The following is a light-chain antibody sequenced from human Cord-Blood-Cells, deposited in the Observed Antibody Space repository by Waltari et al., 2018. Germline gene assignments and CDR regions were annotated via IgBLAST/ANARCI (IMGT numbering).Light chain of an antibody. V-gene: IGLV2-23*01. Sequence: QSALTQPASVSGSPGQSITISCTGTSSDVGSYNLVSWYQQHPGKAPKLMIYEGSKRPSGVSNRLSGSKSGNTASLTISGLQDEDEADYYCCSYAGSSTWVFGGGTKLTVL. CDR1: SSDVGSYNL. CDR2: EGS. CDR3: CSYAGSSTWV. J-gene: IGLJ2*01.